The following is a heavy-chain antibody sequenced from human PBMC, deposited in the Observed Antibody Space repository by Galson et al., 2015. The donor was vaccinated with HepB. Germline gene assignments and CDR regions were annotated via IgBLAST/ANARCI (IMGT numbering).Heavy chain of an antibody. D-gene: IGHD3-3*01. Sequence: SLRLSCAASGFTFSSYAMNWVRQAPGKGLEWVSAISCSGSSTYYADSVKGRFTISRDNTKNTLYLQMNRLRAEDTAVYYCAITIYGVLAEYWGQGTLVTVSS. J-gene: IGHJ4*02. V-gene: IGHV3-23*01. CDR1: GFTFSSYA. CDR3: AITIYGVLAEY. CDR2: ISCSGSST.